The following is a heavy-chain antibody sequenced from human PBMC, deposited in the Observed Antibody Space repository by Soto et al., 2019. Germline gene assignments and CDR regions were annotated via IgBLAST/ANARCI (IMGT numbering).Heavy chain of an antibody. V-gene: IGHV4-59*01. CDR2: IYYSGST. CDR3: ERVIWRGNGDYPLFDY. J-gene: IGHJ4*02. Sequence: SETLSLTCAVSGGSISSYYWSWIRQPPGKGLEWIGYIYYSGSTNYNPSLKSRVTISVDTSKNQFSLKLSSVTAADTAVYYCERVIWRGNGDYPLFDYSGQANLVTVSS. CDR1: GGSISSYY. D-gene: IGHD4-17*01.